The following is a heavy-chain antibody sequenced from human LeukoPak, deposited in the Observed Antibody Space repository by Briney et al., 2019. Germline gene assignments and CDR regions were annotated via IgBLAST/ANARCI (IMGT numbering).Heavy chain of an antibody. CDR3: ARAYYYDPRSLLARSDAFDI. Sequence: ASVKVSCKASGYTFTSYGISWVRQAPGQGLEWMGWISAYNGNTNYAQKLQGRVTMTTDTPTSTAYMELRSLRSDDTAVYYCARAYYYDPRSLLARSDAFDIWGQGTMVTVSS. J-gene: IGHJ3*02. V-gene: IGHV1-18*01. D-gene: IGHD3-22*01. CDR2: ISAYNGNT. CDR1: GYTFTSYG.